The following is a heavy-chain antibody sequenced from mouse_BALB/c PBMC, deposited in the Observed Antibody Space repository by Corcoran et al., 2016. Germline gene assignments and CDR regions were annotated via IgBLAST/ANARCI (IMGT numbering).Heavy chain of an antibody. Sequence: QVTLKESGPGILQPSQTLSLTCSFSGFSLSTSGMGVSWIRQPSGKGLEWLAHIYWDDDKRYNPSLQSRLTISKDTSRNQVFHKITSVDTADTATYYCARRASYCSHWYFDVWGAGTTVTVSS. CDR1: GFSLSTSGMG. CDR2: IYWDDDK. V-gene: IGHV8-12*01. J-gene: IGHJ1*01. CDR3: ARRASYCSHWYFDV.